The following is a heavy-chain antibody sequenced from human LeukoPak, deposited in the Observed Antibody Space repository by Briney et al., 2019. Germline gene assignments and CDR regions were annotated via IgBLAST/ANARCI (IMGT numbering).Heavy chain of an antibody. V-gene: IGHV3-23*01. Sequence: GGSLRLSCTASGFTFSAYAMMWVRQAPGKGPEWVSAIRGGGGSAFYADSVKGRFTISRDNSKYTLFLQMNSLRAEDTVVYYCARDPNGDYIGAFDMWGPGTMVTVSS. CDR1: GFTFSAYA. J-gene: IGHJ3*02. CDR3: ARDPNGDYIGAFDM. CDR2: IRGGGGSA. D-gene: IGHD4-17*01.